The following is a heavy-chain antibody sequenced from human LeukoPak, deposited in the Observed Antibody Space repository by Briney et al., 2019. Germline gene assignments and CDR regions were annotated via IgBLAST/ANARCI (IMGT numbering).Heavy chain of an antibody. CDR1: GFTFSDYY. D-gene: IGHD2-2*01. CDR3: ARDVAGYCSSTSCYYYYYGMDV. J-gene: IGHJ6*04. V-gene: IGHV3-11*06. Sequence: GGSLRLSCAASGFTFSDYYMSWIRQAPGKGLEWVSYISSSSSYTNYADSVKGRFTISGDNAKNSLYLQMNSLRAEDTAVYYCARDVAGYCSSTSCYYYYYGMDVWGKGTTVTVSS. CDR2: ISSSSSYT.